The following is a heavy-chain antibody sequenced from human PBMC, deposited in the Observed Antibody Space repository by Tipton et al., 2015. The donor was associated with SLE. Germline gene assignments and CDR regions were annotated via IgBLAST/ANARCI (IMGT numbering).Heavy chain of an antibody. CDR1: GVSISNYY. J-gene: IGHJ2*01. CDR3: AREFLNPVTTVHYYFDL. V-gene: IGHV4-4*07. Sequence: TLSLTCTVSGVSISNYYWSWIRQPAGGGLEWIGRIYTNENTNYNPSLKSRVTMSVDTSKNHFSLKLISVTAADTAVYYCAREFLNPVTTVHYYFDLWGRGTLVTVSS. D-gene: IGHD4-11*01. CDR2: IYTNENT.